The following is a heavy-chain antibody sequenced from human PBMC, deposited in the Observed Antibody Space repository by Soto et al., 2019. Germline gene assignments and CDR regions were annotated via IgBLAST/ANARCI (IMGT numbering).Heavy chain of an antibody. CDR2: IYYSGST. CDR3: ARAPGSSGWYRAPPEYSSDF. V-gene: IGHV4-59*01. D-gene: IGHD6-19*01. J-gene: IGHJ4*02. CDR1: GGSISSYY. Sequence: SETLSLTCTVSGGSISSYYWSWIRQPPGKGLEWIGYIYYSGSTNYNPSLKSRVTISVDTSKNQFSLKLSSVTAADTAVYYCARAPGSSGWYRAPPEYSSDFCGQGILVTVSS.